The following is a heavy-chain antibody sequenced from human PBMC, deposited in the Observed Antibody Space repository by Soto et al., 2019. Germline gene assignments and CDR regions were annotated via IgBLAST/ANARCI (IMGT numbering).Heavy chain of an antibody. D-gene: IGHD1-1*01. Sequence: QVQLVQSGAEVKKPGSSVKVSCKASGGTFSSYAISWVRQTPGQGLEWMGGIIPIFGTANYAQKFQGRLTINAYESTSTAYMELSSLRAEDTALYYCARERLESLRYYGMDVWGQGTTVTVSS. CDR2: IIPIFGTA. CDR3: ARERLESLRYYGMDV. V-gene: IGHV1-69*01. J-gene: IGHJ6*02. CDR1: GGTFSSYA.